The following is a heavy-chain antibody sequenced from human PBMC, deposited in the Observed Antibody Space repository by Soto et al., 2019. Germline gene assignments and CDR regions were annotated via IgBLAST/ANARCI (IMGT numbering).Heavy chain of an antibody. J-gene: IGHJ6*02. D-gene: IGHD5-18*01. V-gene: IGHV3-21*01. CDR3: ASTGYSYGYDYYGMDV. CDR1: GFTSSSNS. Sequence: PGVSLTLSCAASGFTSSSNSMNWVPQSPGKELEWVSSISSSSSYIYYADSVKGRFTITRDNAKNSLYLQMNSLRAEDTAVYYCASTGYSYGYDYYGMDVWGQGTTVTVSS. CDR2: ISSSSSYI.